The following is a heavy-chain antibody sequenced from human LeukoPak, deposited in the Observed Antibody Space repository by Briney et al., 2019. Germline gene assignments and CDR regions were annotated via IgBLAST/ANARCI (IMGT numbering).Heavy chain of an antibody. J-gene: IGHJ4*02. Sequence: GGSLRLSCAASGFSFSSYAMSWVRQAPGKGLEWVSAISNSGGSTYHADSVKGRFTISRDNSKNTLYLQMNSLRAADTAVYYWAKIFGWGVFFWGLDFGGQGTLVTVSS. D-gene: IGHD3-16*01. CDR1: GFSFSSYA. CDR3: AKIFGWGVFFWGLDF. V-gene: IGHV3-23*01. CDR2: ISNSGGST.